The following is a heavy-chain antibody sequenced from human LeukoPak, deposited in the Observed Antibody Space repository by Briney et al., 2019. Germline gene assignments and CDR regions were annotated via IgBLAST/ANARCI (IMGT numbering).Heavy chain of an antibody. CDR1: CGSISSYY. CDR2: IYYSGST. V-gene: IGHV4-59*01. J-gene: IGHJ5*02. D-gene: IGHD2-21*01. CDR3: ARCWCGGADHWFDP. Sequence: SETLSLTCTVSCGSISSYYWSWIRQPPGKGLEWIGYIYYSGSTNYNPSLKSRVTISVDTSKNQFSLKLSSVTAADTAVYYCARCWCGGADHWFDPWGQGTLVTVSS.